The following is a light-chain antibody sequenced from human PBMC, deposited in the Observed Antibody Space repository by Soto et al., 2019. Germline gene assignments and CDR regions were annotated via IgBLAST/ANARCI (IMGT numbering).Light chain of an antibody. Sequence: EIVLTQSPATLSLSPGESATLSCRASQSLGHFLVWYQQKPGQAPRLLISDASKRATGIPARFSGSGSGTDFTLTISSLEPEDFAVYYCQQRSNWPASFGGGTKVDIK. CDR1: QSLGHF. CDR3: QQRSNWPAS. V-gene: IGKV3-11*01. CDR2: DAS. J-gene: IGKJ4*01.